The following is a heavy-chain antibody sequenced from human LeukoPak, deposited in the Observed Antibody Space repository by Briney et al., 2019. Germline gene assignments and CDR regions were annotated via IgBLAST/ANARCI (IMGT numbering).Heavy chain of an antibody. Sequence: GGSLRLSCAASGFTVSSNYMSWVRQAPGKGLEWVSVIYSGGSTYYADSVKRRFTISRDNSKNTLYLQMNSLRAEDTAVYYCARDRRQQLVGFDYWGQGTLVTVSS. J-gene: IGHJ4*02. CDR2: IYSGGST. V-gene: IGHV3-53*01. CDR1: GFTVSSNY. D-gene: IGHD6-13*01. CDR3: ARDRRQQLVGFDY.